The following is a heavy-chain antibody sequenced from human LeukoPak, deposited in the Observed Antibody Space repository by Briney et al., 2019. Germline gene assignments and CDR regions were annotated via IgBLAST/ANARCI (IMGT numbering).Heavy chain of an antibody. CDR2: ISYDGSNK. CDR1: GFTFSSYA. D-gene: IGHD4-17*01. CDR3: ARDPHDYGDYYYYYYMDV. V-gene: IGHV3-30*04. Sequence: GGSLRLSCAASGFTFSSYAMHWVRQAPGKGLEWVAVISYDGSNKYYADSVKGRFTISRDNSKNTLYLQMNSLRAEDTAVYYCARDPHDYGDYYYYYYMDVWGKGTTVTVSS. J-gene: IGHJ6*03.